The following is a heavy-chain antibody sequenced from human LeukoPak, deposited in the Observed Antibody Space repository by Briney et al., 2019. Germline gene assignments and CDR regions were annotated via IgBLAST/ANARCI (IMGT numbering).Heavy chain of an antibody. CDR1: GYSVSSGYY. V-gene: IGHV4-38-2*01. CDR3: ARQGGSSSPYYYYYMDV. D-gene: IGHD6-13*01. Sequence: PSETLSLTCAVSGYSVSSGYYWGWFRQPPGKGLEWIGCMYHRGSTYYNPSLKSRVTISVDTSKNQFSLKLSSVTAADTAVYYCARQGGSSSPYYYYYMDVWGKGTTVTVSS. CDR2: MYHRGST. J-gene: IGHJ6*03.